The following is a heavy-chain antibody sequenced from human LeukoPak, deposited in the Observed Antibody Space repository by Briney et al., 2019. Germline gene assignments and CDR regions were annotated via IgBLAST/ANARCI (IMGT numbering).Heavy chain of an antibody. CDR2: IFHSGST. Sequence: SETLSLTCTVSGGSISSYYWSWVRQPPGKGLEWIGQIFHSGSTSYSPSLKSRVTISVDKSKNQFSLRLTSVTAADTAVYYCARSPTKRVPEDYWGQGTLVTVSS. CDR3: ARSPTKRVPEDY. D-gene: IGHD2-2*01. CDR1: GGSISSYY. V-gene: IGHV4-4*02. J-gene: IGHJ4*02.